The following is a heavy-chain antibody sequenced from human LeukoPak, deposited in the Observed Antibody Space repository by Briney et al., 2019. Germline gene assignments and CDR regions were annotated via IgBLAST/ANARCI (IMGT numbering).Heavy chain of an antibody. CDR2: INPSGGST. CDR3: AREEPYYYDSSGYFLQNDAFDI. J-gene: IGHJ3*02. CDR1: GYTFTSYY. Sequence: GASVKVSCKASGYTFTSYYMHWVRQAPGQGLEWMGIINPSGGSTSYAQKFQGRVTMTRDTSTSTVYMELSSLRSEDTAVYYCAREEPYYYDSSGYFLQNDAFDIWGQGTMVTVSS. V-gene: IGHV1-46*01. D-gene: IGHD3-22*01.